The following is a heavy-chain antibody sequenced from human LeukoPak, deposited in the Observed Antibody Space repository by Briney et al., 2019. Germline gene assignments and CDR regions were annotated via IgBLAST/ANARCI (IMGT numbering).Heavy chain of an antibody. D-gene: IGHD2-15*01. Sequence: GGSLRLSCAASGFIFSSYDMSWVRQAVGKGLEWVSSITGNAGSAYHADSVRGRFTISRDNSKNTLYLQMNSLRAEDTAVYYCAKRYCSGGNCYAGGTYFDSWGQGTLVTVSS. V-gene: IGHV3-23*01. CDR2: ITGNAGSA. CDR3: AKRYCSGGNCYAGGTYFDS. CDR1: GFIFSSYD. J-gene: IGHJ4*02.